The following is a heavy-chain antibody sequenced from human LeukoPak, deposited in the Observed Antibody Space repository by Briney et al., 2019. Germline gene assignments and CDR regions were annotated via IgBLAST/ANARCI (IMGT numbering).Heavy chain of an antibody. CDR1: GFTFDDYG. CDR2: INWNGGST. Sequence: PGGSLRLSCTASGFTFDDYGMSWVRQAPGEGLDWFSGINWNGGSTGYADSVKGRFTISRDNAKNSLYLQMNSLRAEDTALYYCARDGRDGYSPFDYWGQGTLVTVSS. D-gene: IGHD5-24*01. J-gene: IGHJ4*02. CDR3: ARDGRDGYSPFDY. V-gene: IGHV3-20*04.